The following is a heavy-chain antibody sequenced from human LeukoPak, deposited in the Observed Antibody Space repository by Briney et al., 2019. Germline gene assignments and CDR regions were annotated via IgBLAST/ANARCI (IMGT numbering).Heavy chain of an antibody. CDR2: IRDKANSYAT. D-gene: IGHD2-2*01. CDR3: TRWDCTTTGCYPFDY. J-gene: IGHJ4*02. V-gene: IGHV3-73*01. CDR1: GFTFRGSD. Sequence: GGSLRLSCAASGFTFRGSDIHWVRQASGKGLEWVGRIRDKANSYATAYIASVKGRFTISRDDSKNTAYLQMSSLKTEDTAVYYCTRWDCTTTGCYPFDYWGQGTLVTVSS.